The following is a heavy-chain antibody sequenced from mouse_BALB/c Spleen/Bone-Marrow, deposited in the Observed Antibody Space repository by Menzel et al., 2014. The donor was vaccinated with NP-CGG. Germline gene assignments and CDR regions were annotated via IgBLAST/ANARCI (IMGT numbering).Heavy chain of an antibody. CDR3: TRSRAYFRDWFAY. D-gene: IGHD2-14*01. CDR1: GHSFXGYN. CDR2: IDPYYGTT. J-gene: IGHJ3*01. Sequence: EVKLMESGPELEKPGASVKISCKASGHSFXGYNMNWVIQSHGKSLEWIGNIDPYYGTTTFNQKFKDKATLTVDKSSSTAYMQLKSLTSEDSAVYYCTRSRAYFRDWFAYWIQGTLVTVSA. V-gene: IGHV1-39*01.